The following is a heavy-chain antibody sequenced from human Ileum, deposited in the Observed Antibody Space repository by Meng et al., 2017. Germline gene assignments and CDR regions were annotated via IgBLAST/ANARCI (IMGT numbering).Heavy chain of an antibody. CDR3: ARGDVDTAMVRWWYFDL. V-gene: IGHV3-30*07. D-gene: IGHD5-18*01. J-gene: IGHJ2*01. Sequence: CVGSRHTISRDNSKNTLYLQMNSLRAEDTAVYYCARGDVDTAMVRWWYFDLWXRGTLVTVSS.